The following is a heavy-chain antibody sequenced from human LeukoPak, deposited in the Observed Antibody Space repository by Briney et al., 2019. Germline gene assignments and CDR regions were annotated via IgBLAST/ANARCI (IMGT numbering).Heavy chain of an antibody. J-gene: IGHJ4*02. Sequence: LSGGSLRLSFAASGFTFSTYAMSWVRQAPGKGLEWVSAISGTGGHTFYADSVKGRFTISRDNSKNTLYLQMNSLRAEDTAMYYCAKDGIVVSYFDYWGQGTLVTVSS. V-gene: IGHV3-23*01. CDR3: AKDGIVVSYFDY. CDR2: ISGTGGHT. D-gene: IGHD3-22*01. CDR1: GFTFSTYA.